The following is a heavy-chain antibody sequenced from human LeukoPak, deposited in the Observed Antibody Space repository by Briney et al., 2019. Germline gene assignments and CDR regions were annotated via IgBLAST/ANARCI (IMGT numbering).Heavy chain of an antibody. J-gene: IGHJ4*02. CDR3: AKDGFQWLVKFEIDY. CDR2: ISGSGGST. CDR1: GFTFSNYV. Sequence: QPGGSLRLSCAGSGFTFSNYVMSWVRQAPGKGLEWVSAISGSGGSTYYADSVKGRFTISRDNSKNTLYLQMNSLRAEDTAVYYCAKDGFQWLVKFEIDYWGQGTLVTVSS. D-gene: IGHD6-19*01. V-gene: IGHV3-23*01.